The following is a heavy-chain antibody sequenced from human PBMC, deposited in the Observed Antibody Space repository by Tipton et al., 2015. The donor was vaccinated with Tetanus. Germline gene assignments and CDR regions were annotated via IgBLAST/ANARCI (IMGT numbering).Heavy chain of an antibody. CDR2: INYSGST. Sequence: TLSLTCTVSGGFSSGDYYWSWIRQHPGKGLEWIAYINYSGSTYYNPSLESRLTVSLDTSKNQFFLKLSSVTAADTAMLYCARANYDSSKKGPFDSWGQGSLVIVSS. CDR1: GGFSSGDYY. CDR3: ARANYDSSKKGPFDS. V-gene: IGHV4-31*03. J-gene: IGHJ4*02. D-gene: IGHD1-7*01.